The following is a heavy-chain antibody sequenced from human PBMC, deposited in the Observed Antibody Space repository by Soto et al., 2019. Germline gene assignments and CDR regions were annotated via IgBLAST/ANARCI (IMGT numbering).Heavy chain of an antibody. V-gene: IGHV1-69*12. CDR3: ARDNDRPQLGGNYYYILDV. J-gene: IGHJ6*02. D-gene: IGHD1-1*01. Sequence: QVQLEQSGAEVKKPGSSVKVSCKASGGTFRNSAIIWVRQAPGQGLEWMGGIMPIFRTPDYAQKFHGRVTITADESTSTGYMELSGLRSDDTAVYFCARDNDRPQLGGNYYYILDVWGHGTTVTVSS. CDR1: GGTFRNSA. CDR2: IMPIFRTP.